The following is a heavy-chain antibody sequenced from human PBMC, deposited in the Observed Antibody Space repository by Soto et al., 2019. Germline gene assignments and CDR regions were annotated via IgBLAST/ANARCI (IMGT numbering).Heavy chain of an antibody. V-gene: IGHV4-4*09. CDR3: STQGFGILHGLVDV. D-gene: IGHD3-10*01. CDR2: ISNSGFI. CDR1: GGTFCSISNHY. Sequence: SETCCHSCSGSGGTFCSISNHYCSWFRQPPGKGLEWIGYISNSGFISYNPSLKSRLIISVDTSQNQVSLKLASVTAADTAVYYCSTQGFGILHGLVDVWGQGTTVT. J-gene: IGHJ6*02.